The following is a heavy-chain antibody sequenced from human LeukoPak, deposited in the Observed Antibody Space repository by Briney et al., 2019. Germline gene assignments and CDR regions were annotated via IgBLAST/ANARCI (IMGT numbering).Heavy chain of an antibody. CDR1: GLTFSSYA. V-gene: IGHV3-23*01. Sequence: PGGSLRLSCAASGLTFSSYAMSWVRQAPGKGLEWVSAISGSGGSTYYADSVKGRFAISRDNSKNTLYLQMNSLRAEDTAVYYCAKSELGDYYYYYMDVWGKGTTVTVSS. J-gene: IGHJ6*03. CDR3: AKSELGDYYYYYMDV. CDR2: ISGSGGST. D-gene: IGHD7-27*01.